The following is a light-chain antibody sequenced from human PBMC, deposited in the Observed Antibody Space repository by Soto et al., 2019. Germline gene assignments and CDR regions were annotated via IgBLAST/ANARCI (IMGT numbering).Light chain of an antibody. CDR3: CSYAGSSYV. CDR1: SSDVGDYNY. J-gene: IGLJ1*01. V-gene: IGLV2-23*01. Sequence: QSALTQPASVSGSPGQSITISCTGTSSDVGDYNYVSWYQQHPDKAPKLMIYEGSKRPSGVSDRFFGSKSGDTASLTISGLQADDEADYYCCSYAGSSYVFGTGTKLTVL. CDR2: EGS.